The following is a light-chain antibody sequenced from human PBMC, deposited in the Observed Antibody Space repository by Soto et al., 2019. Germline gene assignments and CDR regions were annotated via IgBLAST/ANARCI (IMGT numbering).Light chain of an antibody. CDR3: KQYNNWPLT. J-gene: IGKJ4*01. Sequence: EIVMTQSPATLSVSPGERATLSCRASQSVSSYLAWYQQKPGQAPRLLIYGAYTRATDIPARFSGSGSGTEFTLTIRSLQSEDFALYYCKQYNNWPLTFGGGTKVDIK. CDR2: GAY. V-gene: IGKV3-15*01. CDR1: QSVSSY.